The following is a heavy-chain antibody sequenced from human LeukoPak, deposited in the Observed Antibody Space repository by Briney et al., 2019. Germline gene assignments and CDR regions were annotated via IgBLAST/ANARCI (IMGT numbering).Heavy chain of an antibody. CDR1: GGSISSYY. J-gene: IGHJ5*02. CDR2: IYYSGST. D-gene: IGHD3-22*01. V-gene: IGHV4-59*08. Sequence: SETLSPTCTVSGGSISSYYWSWIRQPPGKGLEWIGYIYYSGSTNYNPSLKSRVTISVATSNNQFSLKLNSVTAADTAVYYCARQGGSSSAYYWFDPWGQGTLVTVSS. CDR3: ARQGGSSSAYYWFDP.